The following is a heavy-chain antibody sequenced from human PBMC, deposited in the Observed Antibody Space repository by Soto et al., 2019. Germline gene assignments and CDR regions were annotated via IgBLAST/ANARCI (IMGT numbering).Heavy chain of an antibody. CDR1: GGTFSSYA. Sequence: SVKVSRKASGGTFSSYAISWVRQAPGQGLEWMGGIIPICGTANYAQKFQGRVTITADESTSTAYMELSSLRSEDTAVYYCARAYYGSGSYYNPSPHYYYYGMDVWGQGTTVTVSS. D-gene: IGHD3-10*01. CDR2: IIPICGTA. J-gene: IGHJ6*02. CDR3: ARAYYGSGSYYNPSPHYYYYGMDV. V-gene: IGHV1-69*13.